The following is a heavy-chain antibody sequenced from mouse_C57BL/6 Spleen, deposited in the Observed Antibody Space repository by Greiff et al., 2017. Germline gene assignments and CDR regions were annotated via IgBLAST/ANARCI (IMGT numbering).Heavy chain of an antibody. D-gene: IGHD2-5*01. Sequence: VQLQQPGAELVMPGASVKLSCKASGYTFTSYWMHWVKQRPGQGLEWIGEIDPSDSYTNYNQKFKGKSTLTVDKSSSTAYMQLSSLTSEDSAVXYCARGNYSNSYYAMDYWGQGTSVTVSS. CDR2: IDPSDSYT. J-gene: IGHJ4*01. CDR1: GYTFTSYW. V-gene: IGHV1-69*01. CDR3: ARGNYSNSYYAMDY.